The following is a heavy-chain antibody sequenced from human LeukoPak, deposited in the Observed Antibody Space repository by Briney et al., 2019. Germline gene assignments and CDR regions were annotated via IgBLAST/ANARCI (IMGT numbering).Heavy chain of an antibody. Sequence: SETLSLTCTVSGGSISSYYWSWIRQPPGKGLEWIGYIYYSGSTNYNPSLKSRVTISIDTSKSQFSLRLSSVTAADTAVYYCARHGGPAAGLDYWGQGSLVTVSS. CDR2: IYYSGST. CDR1: GGSISSYY. V-gene: IGHV4-59*08. D-gene: IGHD6-13*01. J-gene: IGHJ4*02. CDR3: ARHGGPAAGLDY.